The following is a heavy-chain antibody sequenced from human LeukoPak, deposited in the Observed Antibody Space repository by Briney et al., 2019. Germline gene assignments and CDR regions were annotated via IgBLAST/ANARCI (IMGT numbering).Heavy chain of an antibody. CDR2: IIPIFGTA. CDR3: ARVGDRTLGRYYDILTGYFDP. Sequence: GASVKVSCKASGGTFSSYAISWVRQAPGQGLEWMGGIIPIFGTANYAQKFQGRVTTTADESTSTAYMELSSLRSEDTAVYYCARVGDRTLGRYYDILTGYFDPWGQGTLVTVSS. D-gene: IGHD3-9*01. J-gene: IGHJ5*02. CDR1: GGTFSSYA. V-gene: IGHV1-69*13.